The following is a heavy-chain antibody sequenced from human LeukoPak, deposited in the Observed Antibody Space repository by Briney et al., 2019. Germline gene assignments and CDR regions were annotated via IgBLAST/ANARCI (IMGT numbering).Heavy chain of an antibody. Sequence: PSQTLSLTCTVSGASISSGAYYWSWIRQRPGKGLEWIGYIYYNGITYYNPSLKSRVTISVDTSKNQFSLKLSSVTAADTAVYYCARDAIVVDSHWYFDLWGRGTLVTVSS. CDR2: IYYNGIT. CDR1: GASISSGAYY. CDR3: ARDAIVVDSHWYFDL. J-gene: IGHJ2*01. V-gene: IGHV4-30-4*08. D-gene: IGHD3-22*01.